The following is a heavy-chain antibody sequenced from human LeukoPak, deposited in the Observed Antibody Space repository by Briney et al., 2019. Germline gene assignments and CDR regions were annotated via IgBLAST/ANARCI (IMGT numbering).Heavy chain of an antibody. J-gene: IGHJ5*02. CDR1: GFTFSNTW. V-gene: IGHV3-15*01. Sequence: GGSLRLSCAASGFTFSNTWMNWVRQAPGKGLEWVGHIRSKAHGGTTNYGAAVRGRFTISRDDSKTTVFLQMNSLKTEDTAVYYCMTSPFDPWGRGTLVTVSS. CDR3: MTSPFDP. CDR2: IRSKAHGGTT.